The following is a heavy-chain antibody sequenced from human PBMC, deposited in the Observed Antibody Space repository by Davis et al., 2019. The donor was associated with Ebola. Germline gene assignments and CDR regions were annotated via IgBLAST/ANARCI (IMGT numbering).Heavy chain of an antibody. J-gene: IGHJ5*02. CDR1: AGTFSSYA. Sequence: AASVKVSCKASAGTFSSYAISWVRQAPGQGLEWMGRIIPILGIANYAQKFQGRVTITADKSTSTAYMELSSLRSEDTAVYYCARLECGTSCYPNWFDPWGQGTLVTVSS. CDR2: IIPILGIA. V-gene: IGHV1-69*04. D-gene: IGHD2-2*01. CDR3: ARLECGTSCYPNWFDP.